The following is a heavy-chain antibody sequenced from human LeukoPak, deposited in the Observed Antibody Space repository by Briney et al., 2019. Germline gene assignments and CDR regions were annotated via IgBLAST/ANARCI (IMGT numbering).Heavy chain of an antibody. J-gene: IGHJ4*02. CDR2: INPSGGST. Sequence: SSVKVSCKASGYTFTSYYMHWVRQAPGQGLEWMGIINPSGGSTSYAQKFQGRVTMTRDTSTGTVYMELSSLRSEDTAVYYCASTGGAYYFDYWGQGTLVTVSS. V-gene: IGHV1-46*01. CDR3: ASTGGAYYFDY. CDR1: GYTFTSYY. D-gene: IGHD3-10*01.